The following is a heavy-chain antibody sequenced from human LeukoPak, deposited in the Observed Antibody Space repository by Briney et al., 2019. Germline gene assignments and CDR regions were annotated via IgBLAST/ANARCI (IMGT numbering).Heavy chain of an antibody. V-gene: IGHV3-23*01. CDR3: AKDKEMATISVFDC. CDR2: ISGSGGNT. J-gene: IGHJ4*02. Sequence: QPGGSLRLSCAASGFTFSSYAMSWVRQAPGKGLEWVSTISGSGGNTYYADSVKGRFTISRDNSKNTLYLQMNSLRAEDTAVYYCAKDKEMATISVFDCWGQGTLVTVSS. D-gene: IGHD5-24*01. CDR1: GFTFSSYA.